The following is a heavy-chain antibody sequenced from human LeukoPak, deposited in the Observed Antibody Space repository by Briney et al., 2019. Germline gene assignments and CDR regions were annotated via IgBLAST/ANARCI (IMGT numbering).Heavy chain of an antibody. CDR3: ARADPASGNSLDY. D-gene: IGHD1-14*01. CDR2: IYSGGST. CDR1: GFTVSSNY. Sequence: GGSLRLSCAASGFTVSSNYMSWVRQAPGKGLEWVSVIYSGGSTYYADSVKGRFTISRDNSKNTLYLQMNSLRAEDTAVYYCARADPASGNSLDYWGQGTLVTVSS. J-gene: IGHJ4*02. V-gene: IGHV3-53*01.